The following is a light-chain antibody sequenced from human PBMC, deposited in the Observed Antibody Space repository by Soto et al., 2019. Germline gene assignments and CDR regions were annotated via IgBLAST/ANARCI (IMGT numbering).Light chain of an antibody. CDR2: RAS. CDR3: QHYGNSLYT. CDR1: QSLGGN. Sequence: EIVMTQSPATLSVSPGDTATLSCRASQSLGGNLAWYQQKPGQAPRLLIFRASSRATGVPARFSASGSGTEFTLTISGLQSEDFAVYYCQHYGNSLYTFGQGTKLEIK. J-gene: IGKJ2*01. V-gene: IGKV3-15*01.